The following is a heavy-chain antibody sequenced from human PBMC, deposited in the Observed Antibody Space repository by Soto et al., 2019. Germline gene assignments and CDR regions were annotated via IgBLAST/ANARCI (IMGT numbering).Heavy chain of an antibody. J-gene: IGHJ4*02. Sequence: QVHLVQSGPEVKKPGASVKVSCEVSGYGLRGQGVSWVRQAPGQRFERMGWISGYNGNTDYAPKFQGRLSLTTDTSTSKAYMGLRGLRFDDTAVYFCTRDRWGFAHDTSAYYPYYFDYWGQGSLVTVSS. D-gene: IGHD3-22*01. V-gene: IGHV1-18*01. CDR1: GYGLRGQG. CDR3: TRDRWGFAHDTSAYYPYYFDY. CDR2: ISGYNGNT.